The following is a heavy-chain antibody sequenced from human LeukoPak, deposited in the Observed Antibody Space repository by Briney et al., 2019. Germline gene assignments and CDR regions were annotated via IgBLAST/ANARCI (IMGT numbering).Heavy chain of an antibody. D-gene: IGHD4-17*01. J-gene: IGHJ4*02. CDR1: GSSVSDNY. Sequence: GGSLRLSCAVSGSSVSDNYMTWVRQAPGKGLEWVSVLFGGGDTYYGDSVKGRFAISRDNSKNTVYLQMKSLRAEDTAVYYCARGQRTSVTLYYFDFWGPGTLVSVSS. V-gene: IGHV3-66*01. CDR3: ARGQRTSVTLYYFDF. CDR2: LFGGGDT.